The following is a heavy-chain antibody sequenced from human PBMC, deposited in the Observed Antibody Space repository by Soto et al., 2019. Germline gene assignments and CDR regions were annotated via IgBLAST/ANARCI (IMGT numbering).Heavy chain of an antibody. CDR2: IRSNTAIT. J-gene: IGHJ4*02. CDR1: VVAFNPCV. V-gene: IGHV3-23*01. D-gene: IGHD5-12*01. Sequence: AGSLGLSCLASVVAFNPCVVAGVRPAPGKGLEWVSAIRSNTAITRYPDSMRGRFTISRVNSENTIFLQMHSLRVEDSAVYLCVKESDGAWPYYFDSWGQGTLVTVS. CDR3: VKESDGAWPYYFDS.